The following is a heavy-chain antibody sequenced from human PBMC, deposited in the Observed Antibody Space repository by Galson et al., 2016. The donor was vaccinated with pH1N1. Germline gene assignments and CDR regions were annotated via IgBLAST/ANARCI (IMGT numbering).Heavy chain of an antibody. D-gene: IGHD3-22*01. CDR1: GYTFTTQY. CDR3: ARGGYWVY. CDR2: IDPSGGST. Sequence: SVKVSCKASGYTFTTQYVNWVRQAPGQGLEWLGVIDPSGGSTTYAQKFQGRVTVTVDTSTSTVYMELSSLRPDDTAMYYCARGGYWVYWGQGTLVTVSS. J-gene: IGHJ4*02. V-gene: IGHV1-46*01.